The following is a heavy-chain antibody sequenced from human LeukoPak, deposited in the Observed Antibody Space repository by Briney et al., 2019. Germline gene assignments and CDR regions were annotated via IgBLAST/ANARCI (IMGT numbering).Heavy chain of an antibody. J-gene: IGHJ4*02. V-gene: IGHV3-23*01. Sequence: GGSLRLSCVASGFTFTKCAMSWIRQAPGKGLEWVAIITATGDTAYYADSVKGRFTISRDNSKNTLYLQMNSLRAEDTAVYYCAKVDRVLRFLEWLLLGYYFDYWGQGTLVTVSS. CDR3: AKVDRVLRFLEWLLLGYYFDY. D-gene: IGHD3-3*01. CDR2: ITATGDTA. CDR1: GFTFTKCA.